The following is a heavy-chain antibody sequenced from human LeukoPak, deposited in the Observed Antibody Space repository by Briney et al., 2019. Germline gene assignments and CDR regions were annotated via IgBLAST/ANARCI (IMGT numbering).Heavy chain of an antibody. CDR3: ARGALGSAPQWLVWVNWFDP. CDR1: GGSISSYY. Sequence: SETLSLTCTVSGGSISSYYWSWIRQPAGKGLEWIGRIYTSGSTNYNPSLKSRVTMSVDTSKNQFSLKLSSVTAADTAVYYCARGALGSAPQWLVWVNWFDPWGQGTLVTVSS. J-gene: IGHJ5*02. V-gene: IGHV4-4*07. CDR2: IYTSGST. D-gene: IGHD6-19*01.